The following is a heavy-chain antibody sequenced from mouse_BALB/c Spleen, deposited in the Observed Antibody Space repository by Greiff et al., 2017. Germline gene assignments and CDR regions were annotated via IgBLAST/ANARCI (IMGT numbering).Heavy chain of an antibody. Sequence: EVKLMESGPGLVKPSQSLSLTCSVTGYSITSGYYWNWIRQFPGNKLEWMGYISYDGSNNYNPSLKNRISITRDTSKNQFFLKLNSVTTEDTATYYCARRGGYGHFDYWGQGTTLTVSS. CDR2: ISYDGSN. D-gene: IGHD1-1*02. J-gene: IGHJ2*01. CDR3: ARRGGYGHFDY. CDR1: GYSITSGYY. V-gene: IGHV3-6*02.